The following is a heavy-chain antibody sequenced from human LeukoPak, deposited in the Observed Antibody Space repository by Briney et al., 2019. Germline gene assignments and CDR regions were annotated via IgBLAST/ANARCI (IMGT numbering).Heavy chain of an antibody. J-gene: IGHJ1*01. CDR3: TTRTTDTRGWTPYSQH. V-gene: IGHV1-2*02. CDR2: INPDSGGT. CDR1: EYTFTDYY. D-gene: IGHD6-19*01. Sequence: ASVKVSCKASEYTFTDYYIHWVRQAPGQGLEWMGWINPDSGGTNYAQKFQGRVTMTRDTSISTAYMELSRLRSDDTAVYYCTTRTTDTRGWTPYSQHWGRGPLVTVPS.